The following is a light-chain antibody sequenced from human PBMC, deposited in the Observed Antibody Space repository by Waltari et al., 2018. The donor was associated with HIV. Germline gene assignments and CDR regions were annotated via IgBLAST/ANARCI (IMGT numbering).Light chain of an antibody. V-gene: IGLV2-23*02. CDR3: CSYAGSFRFL. CDR2: EVT. CDR1: SSAVGSSQY. Sequence: QSALTQPASVSGPPGQSITIYCTGTSSAVGSSQYVSWYQQHPGKAPKLMIYEVTRRPSGVSDRFSGSKSGNAASLTISGLQAEDEANYYCCSYAGSFRFLFGGGTKVTV. J-gene: IGLJ2*01.